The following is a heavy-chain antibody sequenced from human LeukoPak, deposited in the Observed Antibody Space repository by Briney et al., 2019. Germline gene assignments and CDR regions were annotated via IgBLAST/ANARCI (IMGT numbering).Heavy chain of an antibody. CDR3: ARAVAAVYYDYYMDV. Sequence: SVKVSCKASGYTFTSYGISWVRQAPGQGLEWMGGIIPIFGTANYAQNFQGRVTITADESTSTAYMELSSLRSEDTAVYYCARAVAAVYYDYYMDVWGKGTTVTVSS. D-gene: IGHD6-25*01. CDR1: GYTFTSYG. J-gene: IGHJ6*03. CDR2: IIPIFGTA. V-gene: IGHV1-69*13.